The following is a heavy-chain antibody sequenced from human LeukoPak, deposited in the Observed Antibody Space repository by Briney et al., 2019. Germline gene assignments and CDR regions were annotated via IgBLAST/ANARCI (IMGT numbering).Heavy chain of an antibody. Sequence: SETLSLTCAVYGGSFSGYYWNWIRQPPGKGLEWIGEINHYGSTKYNPSLKSRVTISLDTSKNQFSLKLSSVTAADTAVYYCARDTWGNCFDPWGQGTLVTVSS. V-gene: IGHV4-34*01. J-gene: IGHJ5*02. CDR3: ARDTWGNCFDP. CDR1: GGSFSGYY. CDR2: INHYGST. D-gene: IGHD3-16*01.